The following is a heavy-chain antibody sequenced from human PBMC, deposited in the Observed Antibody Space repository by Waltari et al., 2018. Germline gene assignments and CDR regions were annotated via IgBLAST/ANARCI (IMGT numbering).Heavy chain of an antibody. Sequence: EVQLVESGGGLVQPGGSLRLSGSASGFTFSSYWMSWVRQAPGKGLEWVAKIKEDGSEIYYVDSVKGRFTISRDNAKNSLYLQMNSLRAEDTAMFYCTRGRVDFAYWGQGTLVTVSS. J-gene: IGHJ4*02. CDR2: IKEDGSEI. CDR3: TRGRVDFAY. V-gene: IGHV3-7*01. CDR1: GFTFSSYW.